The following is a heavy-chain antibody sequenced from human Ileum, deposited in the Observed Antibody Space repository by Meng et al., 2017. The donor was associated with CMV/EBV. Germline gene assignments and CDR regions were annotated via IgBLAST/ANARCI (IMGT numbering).Heavy chain of an antibody. D-gene: IGHD2-8*01. V-gene: IGHV4-39*07. J-gene: IGHJ6*02. CDR3: ARDPLPYCTNGVCSTFYYYYGMDV. CDR2: MHYSGPT. Sequence: SETLSLTCTVSGGSISTSDYYWGWIRQPPGKGLEWIGSMHYSGPTYYNPSLKSRVTISVDTSNNQFSLNLNSVTAADTAVYYCARDPLPYCTNGVCSTFYYYYGMDVWGQGTTVTVSS. CDR1: GGSISTSDYY.